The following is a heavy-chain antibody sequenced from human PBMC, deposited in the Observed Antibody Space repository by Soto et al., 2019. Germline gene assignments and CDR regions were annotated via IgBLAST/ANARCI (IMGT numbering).Heavy chain of an antibody. CDR2: IYYSGST. CDR1: GGSLSSGDYY. V-gene: IGHV4-30-4*01. D-gene: IGHD3-22*01. Sequence: LSLTCTISGGSLSSGDYYRSWIRQPPWKGLEGSGYIYYSGSTYYNPSLKSRVTISVDTSKNQFSLKLSSVTAADTAVYYCARVYTMMDDAFDIWGQGTMVTVSS. J-gene: IGHJ3*02. CDR3: ARVYTMMDDAFDI.